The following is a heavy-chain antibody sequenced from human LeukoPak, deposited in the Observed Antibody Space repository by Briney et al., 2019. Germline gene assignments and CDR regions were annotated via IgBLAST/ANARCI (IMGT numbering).Heavy chain of an antibody. CDR3: ARDRYPGIAVAAMNWFDP. V-gene: IGHV4-30-4*01. D-gene: IGHD6-19*01. Sequence: SQTLSLTCTVSGGSISSGDYYWSWIRQPPGKGLEWIGYIYYSGSTYYNPSLKSRVTISVDTSKNQFSLKLSSVTAADTAVYYCARDRYPGIAVAAMNWFDPWGQGTLVTVSS. J-gene: IGHJ5*02. CDR2: IYYSGST. CDR1: GGSISSGDYY.